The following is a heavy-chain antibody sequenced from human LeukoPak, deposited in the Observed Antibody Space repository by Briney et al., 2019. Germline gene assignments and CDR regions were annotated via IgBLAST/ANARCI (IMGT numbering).Heavy chain of an antibody. Sequence: GRSLRLSCAASGFTFSSYGMHWVRQAPGKGLEWVAVISYDGSNKYYADSVKGRFTISRDNSKNTLYLQMNSLRAEDTAVYYCAKDQTYYYDSSGQWDPYYFDYWGQGTLVTVSS. CDR2: ISYDGSNK. D-gene: IGHD3-22*01. J-gene: IGHJ4*02. CDR1: GFTFSSYG. V-gene: IGHV3-30*18. CDR3: AKDQTYYYDSSGQWDPYYFDY.